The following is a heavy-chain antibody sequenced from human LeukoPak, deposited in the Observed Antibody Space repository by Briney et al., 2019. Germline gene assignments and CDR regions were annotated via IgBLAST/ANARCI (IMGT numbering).Heavy chain of an antibody. J-gene: IGHJ4*02. V-gene: IGHV4-30-4*01. CDR3: ARFPAYYDLWSGYYPRGYFDY. CDR2: IYYSGST. CDR1: GGSISSGDYY. Sequence: SETLSLTCTVSGGSISSGDYYWSWIRQPPGKGLEWIGYIYYSGSTYYNPSLKSRVTISVDTSKNQFSLKLSSVTAADTAVYYCARFPAYYDLWSGYYPRGYFDYWGQGTLVTVSS. D-gene: IGHD3-3*01.